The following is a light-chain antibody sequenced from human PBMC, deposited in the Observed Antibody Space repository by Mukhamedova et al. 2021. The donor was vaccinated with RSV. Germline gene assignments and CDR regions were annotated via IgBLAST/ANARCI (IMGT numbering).Light chain of an antibody. V-gene: IGKV3-15*01. CDR3: QQYDYKWT. Sequence: RASQNIRSNLAWYQQKPGQPPRLLIYGASTGATGIPARFSGSGSGTEFTLTISSMQSEDFALYYCQQYDYKWTFGQGTKVEIK. CDR1: QNIRSN. J-gene: IGKJ1*01. CDR2: GAS.